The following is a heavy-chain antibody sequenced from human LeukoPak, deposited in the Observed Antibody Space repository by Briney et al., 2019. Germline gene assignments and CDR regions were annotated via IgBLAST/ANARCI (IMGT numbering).Heavy chain of an antibody. CDR2: IKSKTDGGTT. D-gene: IGHD2-2*02. J-gene: IGHJ4*02. V-gene: IGHV3-15*01. CDR3: TTDLTVVVPAAIKKSIPFDY. CDR1: GFPFSNAW. Sequence: GSLRLSCAASGFPFSNAWMSWARQAPGKGLEWVGRIKSKTDGGTTDYAAPVKGRFTISRDDSKNTLYLQMNSLKTEDTAVYYCTTDLTVVVPAAIKKSIPFDYWGQGTLVTVSS.